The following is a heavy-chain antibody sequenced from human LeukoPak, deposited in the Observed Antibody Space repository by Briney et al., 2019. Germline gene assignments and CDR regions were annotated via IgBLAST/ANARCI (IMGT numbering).Heavy chain of an antibody. CDR1: GYSISNGFY. V-gene: IGHV4-38-2*02. Sequence: SETLSLTCAVSGYSISNGFYWGWIRQPPGKGLEWIGSMFHSGSTNYNPSLKSRVAMSVDTSKNQFSLKLSSVTAADTAVYYCARDSGTYHTLNSWGEGTLVTVSS. CDR3: ARDSGTYHTLNS. J-gene: IGHJ4*02. D-gene: IGHD1-26*01. CDR2: MFHSGST.